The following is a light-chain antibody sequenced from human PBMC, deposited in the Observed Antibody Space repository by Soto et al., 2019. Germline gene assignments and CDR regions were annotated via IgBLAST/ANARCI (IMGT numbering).Light chain of an antibody. J-gene: IGKJ4*01. V-gene: IGKV3-20*01. CDR2: GAS. CDR1: QSVSSSY. CDR3: QQYGSSPLT. Sequence: EIVLTQSPGTLSLSPGERATLSCRASQSVSSSYLAWYQQKPGQAPRLLIYGASSRATSNPDRFSGSGSGTDFTLTISRLEPEDFAVYYCQQYGSSPLTFGGGTKADI.